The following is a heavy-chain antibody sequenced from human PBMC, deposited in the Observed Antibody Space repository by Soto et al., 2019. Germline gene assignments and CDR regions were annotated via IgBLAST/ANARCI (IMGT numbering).Heavy chain of an antibody. CDR2: IYNSGNT. CDR3: AIYTAMELTFDY. D-gene: IGHD5-18*01. CDR1: GGSISSGDYY. V-gene: IGHV4-30-4*01. Sequence: QVQLQESGPGLVKPSQTLSLTCTVSGGSISSGDYYWSWIRQPPGKVLEWFGYIYNSGNTYYNPSLKSRVTISVDTSRNPFSLMLNSVTAADTAVYYCAIYTAMELTFDYWGQGTLVTVSS. J-gene: IGHJ4*02.